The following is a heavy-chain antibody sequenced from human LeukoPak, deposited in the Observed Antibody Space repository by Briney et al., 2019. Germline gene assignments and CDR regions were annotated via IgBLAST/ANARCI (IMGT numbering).Heavy chain of an antibody. V-gene: IGHV3-30*02. CDR3: ARDRHDYRSGYYVGYFDS. Sequence: GGSLRLSCATSGFTFFNYGMTWVRQAPGKGLEWVAFIRHDESSIFYADSIKGLVTISRDNSNNTLYLQMDNLRPEDTAVYHCARDRHDYRSGYYVGYFDSWGQGILVTVSS. J-gene: IGHJ4*02. CDR2: IRHDESSI. CDR1: GFTFFNYG. D-gene: IGHD3-3*01.